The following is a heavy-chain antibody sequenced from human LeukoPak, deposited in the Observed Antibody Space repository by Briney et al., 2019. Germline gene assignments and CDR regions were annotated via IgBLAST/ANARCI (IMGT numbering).Heavy chain of an antibody. J-gene: IGHJ4*02. D-gene: IGHD2-2*01. Sequence: GASVKVSCKTSGYTFTDYYMHWVRQAPGQGLEWMGRIDPNSGGTNYAQKFQVRVTMTRDTSISTVYMELSGLRSDDTAVYYCARGPGPYPPSRFHYWGRGTLSPSPQ. CDR1: GYTFTDYY. CDR3: ARGPGPYPPSRFHY. CDR2: IDPNSGGT. V-gene: IGHV1-2*02.